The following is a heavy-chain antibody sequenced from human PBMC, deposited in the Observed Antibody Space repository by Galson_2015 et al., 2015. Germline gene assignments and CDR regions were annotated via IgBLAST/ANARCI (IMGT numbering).Heavy chain of an antibody. V-gene: IGHV4-30-2*01. J-gene: IGHJ4*02. CDR3: ARDMSTVTLSDY. Sequence: NPSLKSRVTISIDRSKNQLSLKVRSVTAADTAIYYCARDMSTVTLSDYWGQGILVTVSS. D-gene: IGHD4-17*01.